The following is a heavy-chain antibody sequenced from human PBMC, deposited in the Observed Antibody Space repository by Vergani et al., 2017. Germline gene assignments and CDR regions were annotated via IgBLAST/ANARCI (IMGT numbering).Heavy chain of an antibody. J-gene: IGHJ4*02. CDR2: IYYSGST. CDR3: ARGASIAARPDDFDY. D-gene: IGHD6-6*01. V-gene: IGHV4-59*01. Sequence: QVQLQESGPGLVKPSETLSLTCTVSGGSISSYYWRWIRQPPGKGLEWIGYIYYSGSTNYNPSLKSRVTISVDTSKNQFSLKLSSVTAADPAVYYCARGASIAARPDDFDYWGQGTLVTVSS. CDR1: GGSISSYY.